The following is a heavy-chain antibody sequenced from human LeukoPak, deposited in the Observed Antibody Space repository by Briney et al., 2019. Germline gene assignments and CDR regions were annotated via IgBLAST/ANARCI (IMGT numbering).Heavy chain of an antibody. CDR2: ISRNGAVT. CDR3: AKGLTIPPYYPSGSYYETKAQFDG. Sequence: PGGSLRLSCAASGLIFDDYTMHWVRQAPGKGLEWVSLISRNGAVTKYADSVRGRFTVSRDNSKNSLYLQMNSLTTEDTALYYCAKGLTIPPYYPSGSYYETKAQFDGWGQGTLVTVSS. J-gene: IGHJ4*02. V-gene: IGHV3-43*01. CDR1: GLIFDDYT. D-gene: IGHD3-10*01.